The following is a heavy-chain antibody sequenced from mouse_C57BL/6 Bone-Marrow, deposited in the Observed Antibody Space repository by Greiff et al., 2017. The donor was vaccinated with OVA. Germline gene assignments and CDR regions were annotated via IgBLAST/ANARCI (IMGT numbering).Heavy chain of an antibody. Sequence: VQLQQPGAELVMPGASVKLSCKASGYTFTSYWMHWVKQRPGQGLEWIGEIDPSYSYTNYNQKFKGKSTLTVDKSSSTAYMQLSSLTSEDSAVYYCARGGDYDYFDYWGQGTTLTVSS. J-gene: IGHJ2*01. D-gene: IGHD2-4*01. CDR1: GYTFTSYW. CDR2: IDPSYSYT. CDR3: ARGGDYDYFDY. V-gene: IGHV1-69*01.